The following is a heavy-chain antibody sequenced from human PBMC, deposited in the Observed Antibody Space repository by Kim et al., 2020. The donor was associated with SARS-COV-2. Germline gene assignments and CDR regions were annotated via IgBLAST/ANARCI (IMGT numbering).Heavy chain of an antibody. CDR2: ISAYNGNT. V-gene: IGHV1-18*01. D-gene: IGHD3-10*01. J-gene: IGHJ5*02. CDR3: ARDPPPTITMVRGRVGGWFDP. Sequence: ASVKVSCKASGYTFTSYGISWVRQAPGQGLEWMGWISAYNGNTNYAQKLQGRVTMTTDTSTSTAYMELRSLRSDDTAVYYCARDPPPTITMVRGRVGGWFDPWGQGTLVTVSS. CDR1: GYTFTSYG.